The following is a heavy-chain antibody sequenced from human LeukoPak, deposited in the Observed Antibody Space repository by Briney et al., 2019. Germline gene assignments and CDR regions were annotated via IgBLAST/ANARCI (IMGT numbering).Heavy chain of an antibody. CDR2: ISGSGGST. D-gene: IGHD3-3*01. Sequence: GGSLRHSCAASGFTFSSYAMSWVRQAPGKGLEWVSAISGSGGSTYYTDSVKGRFTISRDNSKNTLYLQMNSLRAEDTAVYYCAKEYYDFWSGYYYWGQGTLVTVSS. CDR3: AKEYYDFWSGYYY. J-gene: IGHJ4*02. CDR1: GFTFSSYA. V-gene: IGHV3-23*01.